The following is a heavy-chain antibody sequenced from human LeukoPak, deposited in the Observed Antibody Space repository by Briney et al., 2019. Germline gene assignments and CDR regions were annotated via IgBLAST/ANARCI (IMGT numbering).Heavy chain of an antibody. CDR3: GRLGWLRSFAVDY. J-gene: IGHJ4*02. V-gene: IGHV3-53*01. Sequence: QAGGSLRLSCAASGLIVSSNYMTWVRQAPGKGLEWVSFIYSGGSTYYADSVKGRFTVSRDNSKNTLYLQMNSLRAEDTAVYCCGRLGWLRSFAVDYWGQGTLVTVSS. CDR1: GLIVSSNY. D-gene: IGHD5-12*01. CDR2: IYSGGST.